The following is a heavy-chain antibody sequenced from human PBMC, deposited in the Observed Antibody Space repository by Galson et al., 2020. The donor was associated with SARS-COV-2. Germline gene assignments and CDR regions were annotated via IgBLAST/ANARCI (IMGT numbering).Heavy chain of an antibody. Sequence: GESLKISCAASGFTFSIYGIHWVRQVPGKGLEWVAVISNDGSAKYYADFVKGRFTISRDNSKNTVYLQMNSLRLEDTALYYCAKQLWSSANDYWGQGTLVTVSS. CDR1: GFTFSIYG. J-gene: IGHJ4*02. CDR3: AKQLWSSANDY. D-gene: IGHD3-10*01. CDR2: ISNDGSAK. V-gene: IGHV3-30*18.